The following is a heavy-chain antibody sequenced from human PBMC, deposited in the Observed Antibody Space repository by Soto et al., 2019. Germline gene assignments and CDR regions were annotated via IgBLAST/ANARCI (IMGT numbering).Heavy chain of an antibody. Sequence: PSEALSLTCAVSGGSISSGDYSWSWIRQPPGKGLEWIGYISHRGGTYYNPSLKSRVTISVDRSNNQFSLRLSSVTAADTAVYYCARDRAGGSGSYYPDAFAIWGRATRVTVSS. D-gene: IGHD3-10*01. CDR2: ISHRGGT. CDR1: GGSISSGDYS. CDR3: ARDRAGGSGSYYPDAFAI. J-gene: IGHJ3*02. V-gene: IGHV4-30-2*01.